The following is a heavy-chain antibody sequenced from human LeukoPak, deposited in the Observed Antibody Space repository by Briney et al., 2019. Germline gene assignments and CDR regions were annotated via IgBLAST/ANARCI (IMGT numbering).Heavy chain of an antibody. Sequence: PSQTLSLTCTVSGGSISSGDYYWSWIPQPPGKGLEWIGYIYYSGSTYYNPSLKSRVTISVDTSKNQFSLKLSSVTAADTAVYYCARQEYSGYDSANWFDPWGQGTLVTVSS. CDR1: GGSISSGDYY. CDR2: IYYSGST. D-gene: IGHD5-12*01. CDR3: ARQEYSGYDSANWFDP. V-gene: IGHV4-30-4*01. J-gene: IGHJ5*02.